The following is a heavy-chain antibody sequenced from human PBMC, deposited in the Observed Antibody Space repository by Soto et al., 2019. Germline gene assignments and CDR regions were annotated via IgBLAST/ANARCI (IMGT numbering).Heavy chain of an antibody. V-gene: IGHV3-23*01. Sequence: GGSLRLSCAASGFTFSSYAMNWVRQAPGKGLEWVSGIRSSGNRTDYADSAKGRFTISRDNSKYTLYLQMNSLRAEDTAIYYCVIFGSGRNATDFSGPGTMVSVS. CDR1: GFTFSSYA. CDR2: IRSSGNRT. J-gene: IGHJ3*01. D-gene: IGHD3-3*01. CDR3: VIFGSGRNATDF.